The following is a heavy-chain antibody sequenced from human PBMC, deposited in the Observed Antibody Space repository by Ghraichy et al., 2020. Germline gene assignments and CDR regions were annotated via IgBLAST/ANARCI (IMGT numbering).Heavy chain of an antibody. CDR1: KFTFSNYG. CDR2: VSYDGSKK. V-gene: IGHV3-30*03. J-gene: IGHJ6*02. D-gene: IGHD2-15*01. CDR3: ARTLRPYYSYDMAV. Sequence: GGSLRLSCAASKFTFSNYGMHWVRQAPGKGLEWVAVVSYDGSKKFYADSVKGRFTISRDNSKNTLFLQMNSLRPEDTAVYYCARTLRPYYSYDMAVWGQGTTVTVSS.